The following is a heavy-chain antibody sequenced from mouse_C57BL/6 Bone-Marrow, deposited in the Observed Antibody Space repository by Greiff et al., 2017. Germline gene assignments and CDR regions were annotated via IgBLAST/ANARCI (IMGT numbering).Heavy chain of an antibody. CDR3: ARAVCVSYYDY. D-gene: IGHD3-3*01. CDR1: GYAFSSSW. V-gene: IGHV1-82*01. J-gene: IGHJ2*01. Sequence: QVQLQQSGPELVRPGASVKISCKASGYAFSSSWMNWVKQMPGKGLEWIGRIDPGNGGTDYNGKFKGKATLPADTSSSTAYMELSSLTSEDAAVYCCARAVCVSYYDYWGQGTTLTVSS. CDR2: IDPGNGGT.